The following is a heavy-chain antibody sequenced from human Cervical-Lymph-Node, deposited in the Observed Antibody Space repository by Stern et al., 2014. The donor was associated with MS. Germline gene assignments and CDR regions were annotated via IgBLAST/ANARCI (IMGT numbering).Heavy chain of an antibody. D-gene: IGHD2/OR15-2a*01. CDR1: WFTFSSYA. Sequence: EVQLVQSGGGLVQPWGSLRLSCAASWFTFSSYAMNWVRQAPGKGLEWCSGLSGGGGNSSYAGSLKARFTISRDNSKNTLYLQMNSLRVEDTAVYYCAKGGGSNSGSHSLWGQGTLVTVSS. CDR3: AKGGGSNSGSHSL. V-gene: IGHV3-23*04. CDR2: LSGGGGNS. J-gene: IGHJ4*02.